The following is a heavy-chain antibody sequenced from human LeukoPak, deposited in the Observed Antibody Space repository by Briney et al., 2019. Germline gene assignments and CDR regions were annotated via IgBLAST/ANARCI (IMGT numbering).Heavy chain of an antibody. J-gene: IGHJ4*02. D-gene: IGHD6-13*01. V-gene: IGHV3-9*01. CDR1: GFSYDDYA. CDR2: ISWNSGSE. CDR3: ARCGVGVAAAAANC. Sequence: GGSLRLSCAASGFSYDDYAMHWLRQAPGKGLQWVSGISWNSGSEGYADSVKGRFTISRDNAKNSLYLQMNSLRAEDTAVYYCARCGVGVAAAAANCWGQGTLLTVSS.